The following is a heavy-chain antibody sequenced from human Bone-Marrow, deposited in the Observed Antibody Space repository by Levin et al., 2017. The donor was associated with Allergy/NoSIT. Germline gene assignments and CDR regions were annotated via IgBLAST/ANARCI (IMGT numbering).Heavy chain of an antibody. V-gene: IGHV3-23*01. CDR2: LSGGGGVT. CDR3: VKDRGYFGDFIPLDS. Sequence: GESLKISCAASGFNFSDFAMSWVRQPPGKGLEWVSTLSGGGGVTYYPDSVKGRFTISRDNSKVTLYLQMNSLRAEDTAVYYCVKDRGYFGDFIPLDSWGQGTLVAVSS. J-gene: IGHJ5*01. D-gene: IGHD3-9*01. CDR1: GFNFSDFA.